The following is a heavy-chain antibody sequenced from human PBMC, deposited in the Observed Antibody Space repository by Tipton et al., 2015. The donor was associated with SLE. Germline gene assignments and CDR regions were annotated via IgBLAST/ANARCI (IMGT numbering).Heavy chain of an antibody. Sequence: SLRLSCATSGFTFSSYEMSWIRQAPGKGLEWVSYISTSGISIHYADSVKGRFTISRDNAKNSLYLQMNSLRAEDTAVYYCARTVEMPASFDYWGQGNLVTVSS. V-gene: IGHV3-48*03. D-gene: IGHD5-24*01. CDR3: ARTVEMPASFDY. CDR2: ISTSGISI. J-gene: IGHJ4*02. CDR1: GFTFSSYE.